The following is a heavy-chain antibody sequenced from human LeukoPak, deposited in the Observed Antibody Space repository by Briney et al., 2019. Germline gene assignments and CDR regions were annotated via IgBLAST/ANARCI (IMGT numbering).Heavy chain of an antibody. D-gene: IGHD6-19*01. Sequence: GGSLRLSCAASGFTGSSKYMSWVRQAPGKGLEWVSVIYSSGGSTYYADSVKGRFTISRDNSKNMLYLQMNSLRAEDTAVYYCAKDPGIAVAGTLDYWGQGTLVTVSS. CDR2: IYSSGGST. V-gene: IGHV3-66*01. J-gene: IGHJ4*02. CDR3: AKDPGIAVAGTLDY. CDR1: GFTGSSKY.